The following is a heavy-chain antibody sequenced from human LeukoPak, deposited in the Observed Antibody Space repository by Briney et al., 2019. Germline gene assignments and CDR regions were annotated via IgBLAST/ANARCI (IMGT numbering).Heavy chain of an antibody. CDR3: GREEKTAMAPLFEY. Sequence: KPGRSLRLSCAASGFTLDDYSMHWVRQAPGKGLEWVAVISYDGSDKYYADSVKGRFTISRDNSKNTLFLQMDSLRAEDTAVYYCGREEKTAMAPLFEYWGQGTLVTVSS. CDR2: ISYDGSDK. D-gene: IGHD5-18*01. J-gene: IGHJ4*02. CDR1: GFTLDDYS. V-gene: IGHV3-30*01.